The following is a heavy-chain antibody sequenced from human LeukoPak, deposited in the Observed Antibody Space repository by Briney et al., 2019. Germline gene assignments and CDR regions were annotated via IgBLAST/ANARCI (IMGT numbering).Heavy chain of an antibody. J-gene: IGHJ4*02. CDR1: GYTFTSYA. CDR3: TRGGIWFGESGFLANY. D-gene: IGHD3-10*01. CDR2: INTNTGNP. V-gene: IGHV7-4-1*02. Sequence: GASVKVSCKASGYTFTSYAMNWVRQAPGQGLEWMGWINTNTGNPTYAQGFTGRFVFSLDTSVSTAYLQITSLKAEDTAVYYCTRGGIWFGESGFLANYWGQGTLVTVSS.